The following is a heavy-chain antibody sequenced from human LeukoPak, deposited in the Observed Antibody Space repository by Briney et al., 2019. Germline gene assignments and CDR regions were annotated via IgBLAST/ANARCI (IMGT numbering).Heavy chain of an antibody. CDR3: ARAGIAAAGTEGGNWFDP. V-gene: IGHV4-59*01. CDR2: IYYSGST. J-gene: IGHJ5*02. Sequence: SETLSLTCTVSGGSISSYYWSWIRQPPGKGLEWIGYIYYSGSTNYNPSLKSRVTISVDTSKNQFSLELSSVTAADTAVYYCARAGIAAAGTEGGNWFDPWGQGTLVTVSS. D-gene: IGHD6-13*01. CDR1: GGSISSYY.